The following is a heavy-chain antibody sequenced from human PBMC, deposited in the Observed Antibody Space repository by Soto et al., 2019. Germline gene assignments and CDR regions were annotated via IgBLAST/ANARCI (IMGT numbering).Heavy chain of an antibody. D-gene: IGHD2-21*01. CDR1: GGSISSSYYY. CDR2: IYYSGNT. Sequence: SSETLSLTCSVSGGSISSSYYYWSWIRQPPGKGLEWIGNIYYSGNTYYNQSLKSRLIISIDTSKNQFSLEVGSVTAADTAVYYYARSSLFGTYLWCQRITLTV. J-gene: IGHJ6*02. CDR3: ARSSLFGTYL. V-gene: IGHV4-30-4*02.